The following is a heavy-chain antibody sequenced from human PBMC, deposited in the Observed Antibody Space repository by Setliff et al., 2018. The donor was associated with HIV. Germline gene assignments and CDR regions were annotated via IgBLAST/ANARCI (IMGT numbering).Heavy chain of an antibody. CDR3: ARAPPGIQNDAFDV. CDR2: IYTNGYT. J-gene: IGHJ3*01. V-gene: IGHV4-4*09. CDR1: GGSFTNYF. Sequence: SETLSLTCAVYGGSFTNYFWSWIRQSPGKGLEWIGHIYTNGYTNYNPSLKSRVTISVDTSRNQFSLRLTSVTAADTAVYYCARAPPGIQNDAFDVWGQGTMVTVSS.